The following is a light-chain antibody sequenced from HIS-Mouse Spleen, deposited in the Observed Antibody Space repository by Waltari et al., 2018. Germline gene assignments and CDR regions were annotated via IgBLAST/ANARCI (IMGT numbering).Light chain of an antibody. CDR1: SRDVGSYNL. Sequence: QSALTQPASVSGSPGQSITISCTGTSRDVGSYNLVSWYQQHPGKAPKLMIYEGSKRPSEFSNCFSCCKSCNTASLSISGLQAEDCADYYCCSYAGSSTVVFCVGTKLTVL. CDR3: CSYAGSSTVV. J-gene: IGLJ2*01. V-gene: IGLV2-23*01. CDR2: EGS.